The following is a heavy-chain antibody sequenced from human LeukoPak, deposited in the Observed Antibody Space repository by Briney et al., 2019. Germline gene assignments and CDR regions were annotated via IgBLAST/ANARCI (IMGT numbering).Heavy chain of an antibody. D-gene: IGHD5-18*01. CDR2: INPSGGTT. CDR3: ARTGDTAMAGDDY. V-gene: IGHV1-46*01. Sequence: ASVKVSCKASGYTFTSYHMHWVRQAPGQGLEWMGIINPSGGTTNYAQKFRGRVTMTRDMSTSTVYMELRSLRSDDTAVYYCARTGDTAMAGDDYWGQGTLVTVSS. CDR1: GYTFTSYH. J-gene: IGHJ4*02.